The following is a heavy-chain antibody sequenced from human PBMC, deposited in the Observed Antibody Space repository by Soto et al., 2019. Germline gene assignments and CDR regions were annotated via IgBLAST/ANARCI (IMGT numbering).Heavy chain of an antibody. CDR1: GGTFSSYA. V-gene: IGHV1-69*12. D-gene: IGHD3-22*01. J-gene: IGHJ3*02. CDR2: IIPIFGTA. CDR3: ARDRDYYDSSGPSDAFDI. Sequence: QVQLVQSGAEVKKPGSSVKVSCKASGGTFSSYAISWVRQAPGQGLEWMGGIIPIFGTANYAQKFQGRVTITADESTGTAYMELSSLRSEDTAVYYCARDRDYYDSSGPSDAFDIWGQGTMVTVSS.